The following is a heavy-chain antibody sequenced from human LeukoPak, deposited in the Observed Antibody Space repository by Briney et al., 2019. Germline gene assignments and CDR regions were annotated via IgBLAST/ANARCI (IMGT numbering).Heavy chain of an antibody. V-gene: IGHV4-59*12. CDR2: IYYSGST. J-gene: IGHJ4*02. Sequence: PSETLSLTCTVSGGSLSSYYWSWIRQPPGKGLEWIGYIYYSGSTNYNPSLKSRVTISVDTSKNQFSLKLSSVTAADTAVYYCARDRIYGSGSDHLDYWGQGTLVTVSS. CDR1: GGSLSSYY. D-gene: IGHD3-10*01. CDR3: ARDRIYGSGSDHLDY.